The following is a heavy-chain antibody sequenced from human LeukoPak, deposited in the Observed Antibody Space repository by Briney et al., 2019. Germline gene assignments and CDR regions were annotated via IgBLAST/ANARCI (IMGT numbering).Heavy chain of an antibody. CDR1: GGSVSSGSYY. D-gene: IGHD5-24*01. CDR2: IYYSGST. V-gene: IGHV4-61*01. CDR3: ARADLRWLQTFDY. J-gene: IGHJ4*02. Sequence: SETLSLTCTVSGGSVSSGSYYWSWIRQPPGKGLEWIGYIYYSGSTNYNPSLKSRVTISVDTSKNQFSLKLSSVTAADTAVYYCARADLRWLQTFDYWGQGTLVTVSS.